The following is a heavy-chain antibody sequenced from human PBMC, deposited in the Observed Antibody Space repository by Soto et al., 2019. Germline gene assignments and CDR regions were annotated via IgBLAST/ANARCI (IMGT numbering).Heavy chain of an antibody. CDR1: GGSISSYY. V-gene: IGHV4-59*01. J-gene: IGHJ4*02. Sequence: SETLSLTCTGSGGSISSYYGSWIRHPPGKGLEWIGYIYYSGSTNYNPSLKSRVTISVDTSKNQFSLKLSSVTAADTAVYYCASSYYYDSSGYYFIPYFDYWGQGTLVTVS. D-gene: IGHD3-22*01. CDR3: ASSYYYDSSGYYFIPYFDY. CDR2: IYYSGST.